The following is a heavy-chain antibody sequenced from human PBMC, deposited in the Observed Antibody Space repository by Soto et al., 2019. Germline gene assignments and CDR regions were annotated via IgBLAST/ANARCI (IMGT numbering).Heavy chain of an antibody. J-gene: IGHJ4*02. V-gene: IGHV4-31*03. D-gene: IGHD3-10*01. CDR2: IYYSGST. CDR1: GGSISSGGYY. CDR3: ARTYYGSGSYAFSPPFDY. Sequence: QVQLQESGPGLVKPSQTLSLTCTVSGGSISSGGYYWSWIRQHPGKGLEWIGYIYYSGSTYYNPSLKSRVTISVDTSKNQFSLKLSSVTAADTAVYYCARTYYGSGSYAFSPPFDYWGQGTLVTVSS.